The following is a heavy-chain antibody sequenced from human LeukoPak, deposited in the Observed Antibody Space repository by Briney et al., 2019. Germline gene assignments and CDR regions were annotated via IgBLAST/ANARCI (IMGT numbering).Heavy chain of an antibody. CDR3: AREEIIRDDYGDDYYYYSMDV. CDR1: GGSISSYY. J-gene: IGHJ6*02. CDR2: IYYSGST. Sequence: KPSETLSLTCTVSGGSISSYYWTWIRQPPGKGLEWIGYIYYSGSTNYNPSLKSRVTISVDTSKNQFSLKLSSVTAADTAVYYCAREEIIRDDYGDDYYYYSMDVWGQGTTVTVSS. V-gene: IGHV4-59*01. D-gene: IGHD4-17*01.